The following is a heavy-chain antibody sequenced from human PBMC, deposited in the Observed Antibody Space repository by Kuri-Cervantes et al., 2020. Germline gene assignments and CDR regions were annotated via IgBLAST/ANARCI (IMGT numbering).Heavy chain of an antibody. Sequence: GSLRLSCAVYGGSFSGYYWTWIRQPPGKGLEWIGGLDDVRSPNYNPSLKSRVTISVDSSKNQLSLKLGSVTAADTAVYYCARVVNSSGWYGGGNHYYYYMDVWGKGTTVTVSS. J-gene: IGHJ6*03. V-gene: IGHV4-34*01. CDR3: ARVVNSSGWYGGGNHYYYYMDV. CDR2: LDDVRSP. CDR1: GGSFSGYY. D-gene: IGHD6-19*01.